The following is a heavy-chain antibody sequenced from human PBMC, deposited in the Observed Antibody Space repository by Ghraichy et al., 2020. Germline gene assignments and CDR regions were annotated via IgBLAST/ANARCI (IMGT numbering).Heavy chain of an antibody. CDR2: ITHRGRS. D-gene: IGHD3-16*01. CDR1: GGSFSGYF. J-gene: IGHJ4*02. Sequence: GSLRLSCAVYGGSFSGYFWTWIRQPPGKGLEWIGEITHRGRSNYNPSLMSRVTMSVDTSKNQFHLKLNSVTAADTAVYYCARGGGGQTFYFDYWGQGTLVSVSS. V-gene: IGHV4-34*01. CDR3: ARGGGGQTFYFDY.